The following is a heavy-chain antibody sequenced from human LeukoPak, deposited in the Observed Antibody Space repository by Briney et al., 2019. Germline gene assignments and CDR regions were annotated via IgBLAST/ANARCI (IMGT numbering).Heavy chain of an antibody. D-gene: IGHD3-10*01. CDR3: ARALMTLVRGVPRTTWFHP. CDR1: GGSFSGYY. Sequence: SEALSLTCAVFGGSFSGYYWTWVRQAPGKGLEWIGEINESGTTNYNASLSNRVTISVDTSKNQFSLKLTSLTAADTAVFYCARALMTLVRGVPRTTWFHPWGQGTLVTVSS. J-gene: IGHJ5*02. CDR2: INESGTT. V-gene: IGHV4-34*01.